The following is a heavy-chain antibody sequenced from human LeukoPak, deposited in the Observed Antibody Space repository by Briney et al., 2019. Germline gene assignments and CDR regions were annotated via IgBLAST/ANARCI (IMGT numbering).Heavy chain of an antibody. D-gene: IGHD6-6*01. CDR1: GGSISSSSYY. V-gene: IGHV4-61*02. J-gene: IGHJ4*02. CDR3: ARGPYSSSVYFDY. Sequence: PSETLSLTCTVSGGSISSSSYYWGWIRQPAGKGLEWIGRIYTSGSTNYNPSLKSRVTMSVDTSKNQFSLKLSSVTAADTAVYYCARGPYSSSVYFDYWGQGTLVTVSS. CDR2: IYTSGST.